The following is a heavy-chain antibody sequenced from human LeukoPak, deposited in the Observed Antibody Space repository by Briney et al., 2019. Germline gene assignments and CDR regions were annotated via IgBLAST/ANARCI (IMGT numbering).Heavy chain of an antibody. CDR1: GFTFSSYA. J-gene: IGHJ4*02. D-gene: IGHD5-12*01. CDR3: AREDIVATIVDY. V-gene: IGHV3-30-3*01. Sequence: PGGFLRLSCAASGFTFSSYAMHWVRQAPGKGLEWVAVISYDGSNKYYADSVKGRFTISRDNSKNTLYLQMNSLRAEDTAVYYCAREDIVATIVDYWGQGTLVTVSS. CDR2: ISYDGSNK.